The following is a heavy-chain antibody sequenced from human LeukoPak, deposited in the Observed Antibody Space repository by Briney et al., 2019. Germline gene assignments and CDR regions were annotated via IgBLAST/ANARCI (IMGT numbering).Heavy chain of an antibody. J-gene: IGHJ4*02. Sequence: VASVKVSCKASGYTFTSYYMHWVRQAPGQGLEWMGIINPSGGSTSYAQKFQGRVTMTRDTSTSTVCMELSSLRSEDTAVYYCARAGRPAVAAPSLDYWGQGTLVTVSS. CDR1: GYTFTSYY. CDR2: INPSGGST. CDR3: ARAGRPAVAAPSLDY. D-gene: IGHD6-19*01. V-gene: IGHV1-46*01.